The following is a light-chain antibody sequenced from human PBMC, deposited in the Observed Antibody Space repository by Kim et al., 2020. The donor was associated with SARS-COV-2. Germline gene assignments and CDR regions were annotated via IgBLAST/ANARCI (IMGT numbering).Light chain of an antibody. V-gene: IGKV3-11*01. CDR2: DAS. Sequence: VVRQSPATLSLSPGQRATLSCRASQSVATYLAWYQQRPGQAPRLLLYDASKRATGIPARFRGSGSGTDFTLTIGTLEPEDSAVYYCQQRGNFGQGTRLEIK. CDR1: QSVATY. CDR3: QQRGN. J-gene: IGKJ5*01.